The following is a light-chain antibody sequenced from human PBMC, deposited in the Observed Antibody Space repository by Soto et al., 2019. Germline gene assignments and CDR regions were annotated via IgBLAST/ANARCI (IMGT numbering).Light chain of an antibody. CDR1: QSVSSY. Sequence: EIVLTHSPATLSLSPGERATLSCRASQSVSSYLAWYQQKPGQAPRLLIYDASNRATGIPTRFSGSGSGTDFTLIISSLEPEDFAVYYCQQRSSWPTFGHGTRLEI. J-gene: IGKJ5*01. CDR3: QQRSSWPT. V-gene: IGKV3-11*01. CDR2: DAS.